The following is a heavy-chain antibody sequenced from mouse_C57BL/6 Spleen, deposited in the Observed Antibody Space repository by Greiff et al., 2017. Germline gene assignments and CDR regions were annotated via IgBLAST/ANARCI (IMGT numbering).Heavy chain of an antibody. Sequence: EVQLQQSGPGLVKPSHSLSLTCSVSGYSITSGYYWNWIRQPPGNKLEWMRYLRYDGSNNYNPSLKNRISITRDTSKNPFFLKLNCVTAEDTATYFCARDGYCLDYWGQGTTLTVSS. CDR1: GYSITSGYY. D-gene: IGHD2-3*01. CDR3: ARDGYCLDY. J-gene: IGHJ2*01. CDR2: LRYDGSN. V-gene: IGHV3-6*01.